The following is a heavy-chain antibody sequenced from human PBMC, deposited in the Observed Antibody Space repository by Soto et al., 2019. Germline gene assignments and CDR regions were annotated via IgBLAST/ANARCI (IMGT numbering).Heavy chain of an antibody. V-gene: IGHV3-15*07. Sequence: ESGGGLVEPGGSLRLSCAASGFTFTNAWLNWVRQAPGKGLEWVGRIKSKNDGGPTDYAAPVKGRFTISRDDSENTVYLQMNSLKTEYTAVYYCAADLPDLGAYAFDYCRLGTLLTVSS. J-gene: IGHJ4*02. CDR3: AADLPDLGAYAFDY. D-gene: IGHD3-16*01. CDR1: GFTFTNAW. CDR2: IKSKNDGGPT.